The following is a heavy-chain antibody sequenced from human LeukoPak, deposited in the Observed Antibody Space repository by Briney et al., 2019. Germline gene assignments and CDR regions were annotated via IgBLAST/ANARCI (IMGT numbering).Heavy chain of an antibody. V-gene: IGHV3-30*18. J-gene: IGHJ3*02. CDR2: ISYDGSNK. D-gene: IGHD4-17*01. Sequence: PGRSLRLSCAASGFTFSSYGMHWVRQAPGKGLEWVAVISYDGSNKYYVDSVKGRVTISRDNSKNTLYLQMNSLRAEDTAVYYCAKVATTVTTFDAFDIWGQGTMVTVSS. CDR3: AKVATTVTTFDAFDI. CDR1: GFTFSSYG.